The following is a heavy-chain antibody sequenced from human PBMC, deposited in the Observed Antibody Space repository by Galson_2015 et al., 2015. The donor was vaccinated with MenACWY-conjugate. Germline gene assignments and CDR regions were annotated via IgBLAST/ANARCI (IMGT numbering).Heavy chain of an antibody. V-gene: IGHV1-3*01. CDR1: GYTFTSYG. Sequence: SVKVSCKASGYTFTSYGMHWVRQAPGQRLEWMGWINAGNGNTKYAQKFQGRVTMTRDTSASTAYMELSSLTSEDTAVYYCARNPKVTMLRGAGWFDPWGQGTLVIASS. CDR2: INAGNGNT. CDR3: ARNPKVTMLRGAGWFDP. D-gene: IGHD3-10*01. J-gene: IGHJ5*02.